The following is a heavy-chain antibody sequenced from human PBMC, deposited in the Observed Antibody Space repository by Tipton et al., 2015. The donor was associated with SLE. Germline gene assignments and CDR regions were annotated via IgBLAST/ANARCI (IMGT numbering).Heavy chain of an antibody. CDR2: IFSGGSSI. CDR1: GFTFASYA. D-gene: IGHD6-13*01. J-gene: IGHJ4*02. Sequence: GSLRLSCAASGFTFASYAMSWVRQAPGKGLEWVSDIFSGGSSIHYADSVKGRFTISRDNSKNTVHLQMNSLRAEDTAIYYCTKDWVFDYWGQGTLVTVSS. CDR3: TKDWVFDY. V-gene: IGHV3-23*03.